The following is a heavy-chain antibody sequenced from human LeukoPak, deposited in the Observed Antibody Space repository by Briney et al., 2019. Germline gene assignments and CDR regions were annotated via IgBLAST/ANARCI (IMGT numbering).Heavy chain of an antibody. D-gene: IGHD2-2*01. CDR2: ISAYNGNT. CDR3: ARDRRRYCSSTSCYGDPGYFDY. Sequence: ASVKVSCKASGCTFTSYGISWVRQAPGQGLEWMGWISAYNGNTNYAQKLQGRVTMTTDTSTSTAYMELRSLRSDDTAVYYCARDRRRYCSSTSCYGDPGYFDYWGQGTLVTVSS. V-gene: IGHV1-18*01. CDR1: GCTFTSYG. J-gene: IGHJ4*02.